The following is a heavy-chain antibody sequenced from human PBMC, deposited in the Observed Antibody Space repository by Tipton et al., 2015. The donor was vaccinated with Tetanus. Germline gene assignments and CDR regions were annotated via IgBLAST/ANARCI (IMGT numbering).Heavy chain of an antibody. Sequence: TLSLTCAVSGASISSIYSWSWIRQPPGKGLEWIGYVFRSGSADYNPSLKSRVNISLDRSENQISLMLTSVTAADTAVYYCARVACSSTSCYSHYFDYWGPGSLATVSS. V-gene: IGHV4-30-2*01. CDR2: VFRSGSA. D-gene: IGHD2-2*01. J-gene: IGHJ4*02. CDR3: ARVACSSTSCYSHYFDY. CDR1: GASISSIYS.